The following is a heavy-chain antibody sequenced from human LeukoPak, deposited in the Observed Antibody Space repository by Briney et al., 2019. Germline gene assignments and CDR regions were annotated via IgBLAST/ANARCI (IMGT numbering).Heavy chain of an antibody. J-gene: IGHJ3*02. CDR2: IYYSGST. Sequence: KASETLSLTCTVSGGSISSSSYYWGWIRQPPGKGLEWIGSIYYSGSTYYNPSLKSRVTISVDTSKNQFSLKLSSVTAADTAVYYCQGNIPAFDIWDQGTMVTVSS. D-gene: IGHD2/OR15-2a*01. CDR3: QGNIPAFDI. CDR1: GGSISSSSYY. V-gene: IGHV4-39*01.